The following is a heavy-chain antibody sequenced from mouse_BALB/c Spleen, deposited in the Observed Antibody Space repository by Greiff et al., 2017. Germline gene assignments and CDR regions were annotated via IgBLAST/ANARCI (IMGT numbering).Heavy chain of an antibody. J-gene: IGHJ3*01. V-gene: IGHV1-7*01. CDR3: AREGLRRDTWFAY. Sequence: QVQLKESGAELAKPGASVKMSCKASGYTFTSYWMHWVKQRPGQGLEWIGYINPSTGYTEYNQKFKDKATLTADKSSSTAYMQLSSLTSEDSAVYYCAREGLRRDTWFAYWGQGTLVTVSA. CDR2: INPSTGYT. D-gene: IGHD2-4*01. CDR1: GYTFTSYW.